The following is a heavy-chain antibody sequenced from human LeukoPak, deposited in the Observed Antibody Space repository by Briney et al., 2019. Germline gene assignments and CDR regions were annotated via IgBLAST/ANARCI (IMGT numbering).Heavy chain of an antibody. CDR3: ASGSNYVEFDP. CDR2: IIPIFGTA. Sequence: ASVKVSCKASGGTFSSYAISWVRQAPGQGLEWMGGIIPIFGTANYAQKCQGRVTITADESTSTAYMELSSLRSEDTAVYYCASGSNYVEFDPWGQGTLVTVSS. J-gene: IGHJ5*02. V-gene: IGHV1-69*01. CDR1: GGTFSSYA. D-gene: IGHD4-11*01.